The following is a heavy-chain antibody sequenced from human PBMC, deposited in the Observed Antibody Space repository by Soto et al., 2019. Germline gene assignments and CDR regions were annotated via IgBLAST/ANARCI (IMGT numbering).Heavy chain of an antibody. V-gene: IGHV1-3*01. D-gene: IGHD6-13*01. Sequence: GASVKVSCKASGYTFTSYAMHWVRQAPGQRLEWMGWINAGNGNTKYSQKFQGRITITRDTSASTAYMELSSLRSEDTAVYYCARSSSWSYNWFDPWGQGTLVTVSS. CDR2: INAGNGNT. J-gene: IGHJ5*02. CDR3: ARSSSWSYNWFDP. CDR1: GYTFTSYA.